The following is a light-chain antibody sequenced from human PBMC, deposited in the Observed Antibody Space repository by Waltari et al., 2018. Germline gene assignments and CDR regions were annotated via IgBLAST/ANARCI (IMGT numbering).Light chain of an antibody. Sequence: DIVMTQSPASLAVYLGAGATNNLKSSQSVLSRSDNNNYLAWHQQQPGQPPKLLISCASTWESGVPDRFSGSGSGTDFTLTISSLQAEDVAVYYCQQHYSDPLTFGGGTKVEIK. CDR1: QSVLSRSDNNNY. V-gene: IGKV4-1*01. J-gene: IGKJ4*01. CDR3: QQHYSDPLT. CDR2: CAS.